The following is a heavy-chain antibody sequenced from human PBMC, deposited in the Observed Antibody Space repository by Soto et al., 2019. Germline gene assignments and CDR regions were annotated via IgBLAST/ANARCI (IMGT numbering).Heavy chain of an antibody. V-gene: IGHV3-23*01. Sequence: GGSLRLSCAASGFNFYAYAMTWVRQAPGKGLEWVSAVTDTGGSTYYADSVKGRFTISRDNSKNTLYLQMNSLRAEDTAVYYCARDMPVLTFLFDSGGQGALVTVSS. D-gene: IGHD2-2*01. CDR1: GFNFYAYA. CDR2: VTDTGGST. CDR3: ARDMPVLTFLFDS. J-gene: IGHJ4*02.